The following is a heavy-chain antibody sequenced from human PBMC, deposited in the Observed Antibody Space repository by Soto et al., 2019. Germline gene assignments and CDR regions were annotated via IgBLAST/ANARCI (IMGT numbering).Heavy chain of an antibody. CDR1: GYTFISYG. CDR3: ARDMGFGLSDY. D-gene: IGHD3-10*01. J-gene: IGHJ4*01. V-gene: IGHV1-3*01. CDR2: INGGNGNT. Sequence: VPLVQSGAEVKKPGASVKVSFKASGYTFISYGMYWVRQAPGQRLEWMGWINGGNGNTKYSQKFQGRVTITRDTSASTAYMELSSLRSEDTAVYYCARDMGFGLSDYWGHGTLVTVSS.